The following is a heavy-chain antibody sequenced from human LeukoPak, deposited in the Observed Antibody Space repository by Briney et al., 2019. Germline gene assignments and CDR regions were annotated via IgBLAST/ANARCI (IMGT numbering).Heavy chain of an antibody. V-gene: IGHV3-49*04. J-gene: IGHJ4*02. CDR1: GFTFGDYA. CDR2: IRSKAYGGTT. Sequence: PGGSLRLSCTASGFTFGDYAMSWVRQAPGKGLEWVGFIRSKAYGGTTEYAESVKGRFTISRDDSKSIAYLQMNSLKTEDTAVYYCTRVRGAEMGYCSGGSCYSGRWYYFDYWGQGTLVTVSS. D-gene: IGHD2-15*01. CDR3: TRVRGAEMGYCSGGSCYSGRWYYFDY.